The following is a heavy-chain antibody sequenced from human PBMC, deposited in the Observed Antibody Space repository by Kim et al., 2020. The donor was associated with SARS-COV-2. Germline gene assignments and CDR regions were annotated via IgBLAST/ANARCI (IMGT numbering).Heavy chain of an antibody. V-gene: IGHV3-33*06. J-gene: IGHJ3*01. Sequence: GGSLRLSCAASGFTFSSYGMSWVRQAPGKGLEWVAVMWYDEKNIYYAGSVKGRFTISRDNSKKTLYLQMNSLRSEDTGVYYCAKDRGTSVADAFDVWGQGTLVTVSS. CDR2: MWYDEKNI. D-gene: IGHD1-26*01. CDR1: GFTFSSYG. CDR3: AKDRGTSVADAFDV.